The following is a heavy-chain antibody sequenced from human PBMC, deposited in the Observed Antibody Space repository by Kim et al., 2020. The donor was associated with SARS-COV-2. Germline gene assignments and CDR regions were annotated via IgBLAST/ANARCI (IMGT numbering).Heavy chain of an antibody. J-gene: IGHJ4*02. D-gene: IGHD4-4*01. CDR2: VNPSRGST. V-gene: IGHV1-46*01. CDR3: AREAAAESKNFDY. Sequence: ASVKVSCKTSGYTFISYYIHWVRQAPGQGLEWLGIVNPSRGSTMYAQKFQGRVTMTWDRSASTVYMELSSLGSEDTAVYYCAREAAAESKNFDYWGQGIQVTVSS. CDR1: GYTFISYY.